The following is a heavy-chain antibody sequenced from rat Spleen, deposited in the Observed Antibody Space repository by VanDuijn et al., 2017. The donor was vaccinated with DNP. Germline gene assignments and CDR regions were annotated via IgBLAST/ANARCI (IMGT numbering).Heavy chain of an antibody. CDR1: GFTFNNYW. CDR2: IIGSGGIT. Sequence: EVQLVESGGDLVQPGRSLKLSCVASGFTFNNYWMAWIRQVPGQGLEWISSIIGSGGITYYPESVKGRFTISRDNAESTLYLQMNSLRSEDTATYYCARGSGGVRWYFDFWGPGTTVTVSS. V-gene: IGHV5-31*01. D-gene: IGHD1-4*01. J-gene: IGHJ1*01. CDR3: ARGSGGVRWYFDF.